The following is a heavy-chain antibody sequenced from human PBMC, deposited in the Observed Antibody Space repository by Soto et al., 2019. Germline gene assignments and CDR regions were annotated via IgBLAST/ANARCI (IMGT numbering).Heavy chain of an antibody. J-gene: IGHJ4*02. Sequence: SETLSLTCTVSGGSISSYYWSWIRRPPGKGLEWIGYIYYSGSTNYNPSLKSRVTISVDTSKNQFSLKLSSVTAADTAVYYCARDPMSSSHREGFDYWGQGTLVTVSS. D-gene: IGHD6-6*01. CDR1: GGSISSYY. V-gene: IGHV4-59*01. CDR3: ARDPMSSSHREGFDY. CDR2: IYYSGST.